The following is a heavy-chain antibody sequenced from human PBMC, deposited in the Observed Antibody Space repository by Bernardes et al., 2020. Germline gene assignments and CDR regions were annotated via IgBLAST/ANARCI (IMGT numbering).Heavy chain of an antibody. V-gene: IGHV3-23*01. J-gene: IGHJ4*02. CDR2: ISSGGTST. D-gene: IGHD3-10*01. Sequence: GGSLRLSCAASGFTFSSYAMNWVRQAPGKGLEWVSFISSGGTSTDYADSVKGRFTISRDNSKNTLYLQMSSLRVDDTAAYYCAKGAGGYSSSYDYWGQGTLVTVSS. CDR1: GFTFSSYA. CDR3: AKGAGGYSSSYDY.